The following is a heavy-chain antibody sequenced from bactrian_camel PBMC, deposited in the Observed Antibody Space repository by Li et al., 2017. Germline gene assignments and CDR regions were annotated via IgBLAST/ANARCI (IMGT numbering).Heavy chain of an antibody. Sequence: VHLVESGGGTVQPGESLRLSCAASGFTFSSSAMSWVRQAPGKGLEWASSINSAGDTYYAESVKGRFTISRDNADNTVYLRLNNLKTEDMSMYYCVKDFVYIGVAGQGTQVTVS. CDR2: INSAGDT. V-gene: IGHV3S40*01. CDR1: GFTFSSSA. D-gene: IGHD1*01. J-gene: IGHJ4*01.